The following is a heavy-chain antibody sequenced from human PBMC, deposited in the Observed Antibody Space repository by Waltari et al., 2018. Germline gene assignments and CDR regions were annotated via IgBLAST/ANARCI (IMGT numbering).Heavy chain of an antibody. CDR3: ASLPTYSGSWDY. Sequence: QVQLVESGGGVVQPGRSLRLSCAASGFTFRSYAMHWVRQAPGKGVGWVEVRSYDVSNKYYADSVKGRFTISRDNSKNTLYLQMNSLRAEDTAVYYCASLPTYSGSWDYWGQGTLVTVSS. V-gene: IGHV3-30*01. J-gene: IGHJ4*02. D-gene: IGHD1-26*01. CDR2: RSYDVSNK. CDR1: GFTFRSYA.